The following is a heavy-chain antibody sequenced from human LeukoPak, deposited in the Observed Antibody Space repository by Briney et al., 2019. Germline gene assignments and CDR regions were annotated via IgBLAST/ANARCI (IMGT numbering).Heavy chain of an antibody. CDR1: GGSISSYY. D-gene: IGHD1-26*01. V-gene: IGHV4-4*07. J-gene: IGHJ6*03. Sequence: PSETLSLTCTVSGGSISSYYWSWIRQPAGKGLEWIGRIYTSGSTNYNPSLKSRVTMSVDTSKNQFSLKLSSVTAADTAVYYCARVRGREVGATIYYYYYMDVWGKGTTVTVSS. CDR2: IYTSGST. CDR3: ARVRGREVGATIYYYYYMDV.